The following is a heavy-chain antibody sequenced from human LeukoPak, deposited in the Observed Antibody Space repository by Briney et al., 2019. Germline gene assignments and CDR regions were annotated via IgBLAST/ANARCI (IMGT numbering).Heavy chain of an antibody. CDR3: AKEPSKTKPP. Sequence: GGPLSPSLAASGSTFSGYAWSGFPQPPGKGLEWVSAISGSGGSTYYADSVKGRFTISRDNSKNTLYLQMNSLRAEDTAVYYCAKEPSKTKPPRGQGTLVTVSS. V-gene: IGHV3-23*01. J-gene: IGHJ5*02. D-gene: IGHD2-8*01. CDR2: ISGSGGST. CDR1: GSTFSGYA.